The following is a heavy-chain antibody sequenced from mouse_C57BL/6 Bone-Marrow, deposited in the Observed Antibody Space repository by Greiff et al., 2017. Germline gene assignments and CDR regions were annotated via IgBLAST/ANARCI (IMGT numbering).Heavy chain of an antibody. Sequence: QVQLQQSGAELMKPGASVKLSCKATGYTFTGYWIEWVKQRPGHGLEWIGEIFPGGGSTNYNEKFKGKATFTADTSSNTAYMQLSSLTTEDSAIYYSASSRAYVGAMDYWGQGTSVTVSS. J-gene: IGHJ4*01. CDR3: ASSRAYVGAMDY. V-gene: IGHV1-9*01. CDR2: IFPGGGST. CDR1: GYTFTGYW. D-gene: IGHD2-14*01.